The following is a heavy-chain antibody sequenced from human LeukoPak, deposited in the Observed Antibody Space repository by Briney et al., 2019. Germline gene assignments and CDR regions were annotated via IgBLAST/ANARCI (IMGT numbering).Heavy chain of an antibody. D-gene: IGHD5-12*01. CDR3: AKDRGDGYPTGYFDY. J-gene: IGHJ4*02. V-gene: IGHV3-23*01. Sequence: PSETLSLTCAVYGGSFSGYYWSWVRQAPGKGLEWVSAISGSGGSTYYADSVKGRFTISRDNSKNTLYLQMNSLRAEGTAVYYCAKDRGDGYPTGYFDYWGQGTLVTVSS. CDR2: ISGSGGST. CDR1: GGSFSGYY.